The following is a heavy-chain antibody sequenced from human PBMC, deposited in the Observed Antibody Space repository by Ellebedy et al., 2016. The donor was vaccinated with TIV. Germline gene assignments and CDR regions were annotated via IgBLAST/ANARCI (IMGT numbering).Heavy chain of an antibody. CDR1: GDSIGSSY. J-gene: IGHJ3*02. CDR3: ARQGKEIRYFDWLYDI. V-gene: IGHV4-59*08. D-gene: IGHD3-9*01. CDR2: IYYSGST. Sequence: MPSETLSLTCSVSGDSIGSSYWTWIRQPPGKGLEWIGYIYYSGSTNYSPSLKSRVTISVDTSKNQFSLKLSSVTAADTAVYDCARQGKEIRYFDWLYDIWGQGTMVTVSS.